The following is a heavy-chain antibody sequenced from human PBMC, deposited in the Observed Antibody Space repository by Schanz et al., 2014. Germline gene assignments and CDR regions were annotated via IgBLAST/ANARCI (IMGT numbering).Heavy chain of an antibody. CDR2: IKHDGSEK. V-gene: IGHV3-7*01. J-gene: IGHJ4*02. CDR3: ARVLGGDEGLDQ. Sequence: EVQLVESGGGLIQPGGSLRLSCAASGFTFSSYWMSWVRQAPGKGLEWVAYIKHDGSEKYHVDSVKGRFTISRDNAKGSVYLQMNSLRAEDTALYYCARVLGGDEGLDQWGQGTLVTVSS. CDR1: GFTFSSYW. D-gene: IGHD4-17*01.